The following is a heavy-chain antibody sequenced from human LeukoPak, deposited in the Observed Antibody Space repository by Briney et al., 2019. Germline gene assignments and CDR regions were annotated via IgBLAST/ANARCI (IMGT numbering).Heavy chain of an antibody. J-gene: IGHJ4*02. CDR2: INAGNGNT. Sequence: ASVKVSCKASGYTFTSYAMYWVRRAPGQRLEWMGWINAGNGNTKYSQKIQGRVTITRDASASTAYMELSSLRFEDTAVYYCARERGRSVDYWGQGTLVTVSS. CDR3: ARERGRSVDY. D-gene: IGHD3-16*01. V-gene: IGHV1-3*01. CDR1: GYTFTSYA.